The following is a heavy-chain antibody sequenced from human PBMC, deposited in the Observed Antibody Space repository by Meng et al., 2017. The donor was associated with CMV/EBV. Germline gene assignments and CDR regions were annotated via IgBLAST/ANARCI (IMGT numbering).Heavy chain of an antibody. CDR2: ISYDGSNN. Sequence: GGSLRLSCAASGFTFSSYAMHWVRQAPGKGLEWVAVISYDGSNNYYADSVKGRFTISRDNSKNTLYLQMNSLRAEDTAVYYCARDGEVVGTTVTTLDYYYGMDVWGQGTTVTVSS. J-gene: IGHJ6*02. CDR1: GFTFSSYA. CDR3: ARDGEVVGTTVTTLDYYYGMDV. D-gene: IGHD4-17*01. V-gene: IGHV3-30*01.